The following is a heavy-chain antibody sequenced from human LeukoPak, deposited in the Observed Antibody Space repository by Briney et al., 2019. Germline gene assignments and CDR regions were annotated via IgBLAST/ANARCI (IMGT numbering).Heavy chain of an antibody. CDR1: GFAFDDYG. Sequence: GGSLRLSCAASGFAFDDYGMSWVRQAPGKGLEWVSGINWNGGSTGYADSVKGRFTISRDNAKNSLYLQMNSLRAEDTALYYCARGNGRYSSNSVLAGFDYWGQGTLVTVSS. CDR2: INWNGGST. D-gene: IGHD6-13*01. V-gene: IGHV3-20*04. J-gene: IGHJ4*02. CDR3: ARGNGRYSSNSVLAGFDY.